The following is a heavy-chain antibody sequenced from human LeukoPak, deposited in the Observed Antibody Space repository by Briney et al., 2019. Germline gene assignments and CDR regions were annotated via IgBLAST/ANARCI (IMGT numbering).Heavy chain of an antibody. J-gene: IGHJ5*02. CDR1: GFTFSNAW. Sequence: PGGSLRLSCAASGFTFSNAWMSWVRQAPGKGLEWVGRIKSKTDGGTTDYAAPVKGRFTISRDDSKNTLYLQMNSLKTEDTAVYYCTTDFSVLRYFDWFPSEVREKGNWFDPWGQGTLVTVSS. D-gene: IGHD3-9*01. CDR2: IKSKTDGGTT. CDR3: TTDFSVLRYFDWFPSEVREKGNWFDP. V-gene: IGHV3-15*01.